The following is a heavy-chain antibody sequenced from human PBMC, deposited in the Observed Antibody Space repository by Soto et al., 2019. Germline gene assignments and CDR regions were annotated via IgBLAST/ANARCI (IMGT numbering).Heavy chain of an antibody. D-gene: IGHD1-26*01. Sequence: QLQLQESGPGLVKPSETLSLTCTVSGGSISSSSYYWGWIRQPPGKGLEWIGSIYYSGSTYYNPSLKSRVTISVDTSKNQFSLKLSSVTAADTAVYYCARQNVSGSYYPDWFDPWGQGTLVTVSS. J-gene: IGHJ5*02. CDR1: GGSISSSSYY. V-gene: IGHV4-39*01. CDR3: ARQNVSGSYYPDWFDP. CDR2: IYYSGST.